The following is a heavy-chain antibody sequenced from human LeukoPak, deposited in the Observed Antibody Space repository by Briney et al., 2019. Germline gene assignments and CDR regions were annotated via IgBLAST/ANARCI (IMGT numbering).Heavy chain of an antibody. CDR3: AREPYYASGRIKTYYLDV. CDR2: IIPIFGTS. CDR1: GGTFSTYA. D-gene: IGHD3-10*01. J-gene: IGHJ6*03. Sequence: VASVKVSCKASGGTFSTYAITWVRQAPGQGLEWMGGIIPIFGTSNYAQKFQGRVTITADESTSTAYMELSSLRSEDTAVYYCAREPYYASGRIKTYYLDVWGKGTAVTVFS. V-gene: IGHV1-69*13.